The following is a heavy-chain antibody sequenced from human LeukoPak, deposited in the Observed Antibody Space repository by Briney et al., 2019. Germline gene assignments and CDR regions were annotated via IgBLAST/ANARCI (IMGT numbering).Heavy chain of an antibody. CDR2: IGGSGAST. CDR3: AKLATGTTYN. CDR1: GFTFSTYG. V-gene: IGHV3-23*01. Sequence: GGSLRLSCAASGFTFSTYGMSWVRQAPGKGLEWVSAIGGSGASTYYADSVEGRFTISRDNSKSMLYLQMNSLRADDTAIYYCAKLATGTTYNWGQGTLVTVSS. J-gene: IGHJ4*02. D-gene: IGHD1-1*01.